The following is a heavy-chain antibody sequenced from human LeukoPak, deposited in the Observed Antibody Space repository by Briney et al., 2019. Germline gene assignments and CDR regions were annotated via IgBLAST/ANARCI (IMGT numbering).Heavy chain of an antibody. Sequence: GASVKVSCKASGYTFTGYYMHWVRQAPGQGLEWMGWINPNSGGTNYAQKFQGRVTMTRDTSISTAYMELSRLRSDDTAVYYCGASGSYGQHFDYWAQGTLVSVSS. J-gene: IGHJ4*02. D-gene: IGHD1-26*01. CDR1: GYTFTGYY. CDR2: INPNSGGT. CDR3: GASGSYGQHFDY. V-gene: IGHV1-2*02.